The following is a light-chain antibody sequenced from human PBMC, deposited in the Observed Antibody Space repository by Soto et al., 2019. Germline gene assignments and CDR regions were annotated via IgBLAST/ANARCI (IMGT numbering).Light chain of an antibody. CDR1: NIGSKS. CDR3: QVWDSSIDHVV. V-gene: IGLV3-21*04. Sequence: SYELTQPPSVSVAPGKTARITCGGNNIGSKSVHWYQQKPGQAPVLVIYYDSDRPSGIPERFSGSNSGNTDTLTISRVEAGEEADYYCQVWDSSIDHVVFGGGTRLTVL. CDR2: YDS. J-gene: IGLJ2*01.